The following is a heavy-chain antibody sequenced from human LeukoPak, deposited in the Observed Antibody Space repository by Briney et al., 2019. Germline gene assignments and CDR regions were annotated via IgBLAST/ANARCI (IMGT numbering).Heavy chain of an antibody. CDR1: GFSFDDYD. CDR2: INWNGGST. D-gene: IGHD3-22*01. V-gene: IGHV3-20*04. J-gene: IGHJ4*02. Sequence: GGSLRLSCAASGFSFDDYDMNWVRQAPGKGLEWVSGINWNGGSTGYADSVKGRLTISRDNAKNSLYLQMNSLRADDTALYYCARDLPQIEYWGQGTLVTVSS. CDR3: ARDLPQIEY.